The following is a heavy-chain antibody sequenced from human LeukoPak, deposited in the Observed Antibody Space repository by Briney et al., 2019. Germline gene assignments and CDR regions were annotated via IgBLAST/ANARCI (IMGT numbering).Heavy chain of an antibody. D-gene: IGHD3-10*02. J-gene: IGHJ4*02. CDR1: GYYIGNGYF. V-gene: IGHV4-38-2*01. CDR3: ASVFASPPRVFDN. Sequence: KXSETLSLTCGVSGYYIGNGYFWGWIRQPPGKGLEWIGSIHHSGKSDYNPSFKSRVTISVDTSKNQFALRLSSLTASDTAVYYCASVFASPPRVFDNWGQGTLVTVSS. CDR2: IHHSGKS.